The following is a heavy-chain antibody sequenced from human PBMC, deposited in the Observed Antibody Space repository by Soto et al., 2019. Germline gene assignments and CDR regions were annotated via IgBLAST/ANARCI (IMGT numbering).Heavy chain of an antibody. CDR1: GFTFSHHW. CDR3: VRGTSAWSGKDY. J-gene: IGHJ4*02. CDR2: IHVGGSFT. V-gene: IGHV3-74*01. D-gene: IGHD6-19*01. Sequence: PGGSLRPSCTASGFTFSHHWMHWVRQAPGKGLIWVSRIHVGGSFTDYADSVKGRFTISRDDAKNTLILQMNNLRAEDTAVYYCVRGTSAWSGKDYWGQGTLVTVSS.